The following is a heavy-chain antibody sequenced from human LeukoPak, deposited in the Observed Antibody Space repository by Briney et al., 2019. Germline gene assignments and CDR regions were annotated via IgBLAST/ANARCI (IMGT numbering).Heavy chain of an antibody. D-gene: IGHD3-10*01. J-gene: IGHJ4*02. Sequence: GASVKVSCKVSGYTLTDLSIHWVRQAPGKRLEWMGGFDPEDGETIYAQKFQGRVTMTEDTSTDTAYMELSSLRPEDTAVYYCATAGYGSGTYPLGDWGQGTLVTVSS. CDR3: ATAGYGSGTYPLGD. CDR2: FDPEDGET. V-gene: IGHV1-24*01. CDR1: GYTLTDLS.